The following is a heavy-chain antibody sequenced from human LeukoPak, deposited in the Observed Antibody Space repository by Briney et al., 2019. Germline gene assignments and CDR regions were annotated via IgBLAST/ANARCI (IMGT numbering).Heavy chain of an antibody. CDR2: INPNSGGT. CDR1: GYTFTSYG. J-gene: IGHJ4*02. D-gene: IGHD1-26*01. V-gene: IGHV1-2*02. Sequence: ASVKVSCKASGYTFTSYGISWVRQAPGQGLEWMGWINPNSGGTNYAQKFQGRVTMTRDTSISTAYMELSRLRSDDTAVYYCARLPWELTTRDYWGQGTLVTVSS. CDR3: ARLPWELTTRDY.